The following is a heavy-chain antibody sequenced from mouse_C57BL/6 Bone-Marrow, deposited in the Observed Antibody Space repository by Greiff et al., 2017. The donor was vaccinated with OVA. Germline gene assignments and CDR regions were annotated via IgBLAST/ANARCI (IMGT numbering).Heavy chain of an antibody. J-gene: IGHJ4*01. CDR1: GYTFTSYW. D-gene: IGHD2-3*01. CDR3: ASYDGYWAMDY. CDR2: IYPGSGST. V-gene: IGHV1-55*01. Sequence: QVQLQQPGAELVKPGASVKMSCKASGYTFTSYWITWVKQRPGQGLAWIGDIYPGSGSTNYNEKFKSKATLTVDTSSSTAYMQLSSLTSEDSAVYYCASYDGYWAMDYWGQGTSVTVSS.